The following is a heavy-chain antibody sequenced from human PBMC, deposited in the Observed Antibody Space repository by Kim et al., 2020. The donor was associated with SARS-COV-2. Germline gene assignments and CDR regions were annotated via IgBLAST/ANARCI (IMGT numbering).Heavy chain of an antibody. V-gene: IGHV7-4-1*02. CDR3: AGEGIAAAGTSHYYYYGMDV. Sequence: ASVKVSCKASGYTFTSYAMNWVRQAPGQGLEWMGWINTNTGNPTYAQGFTGRFVFSLDTSVSTAYLQISSLKAEDTAVYYCAGEGIAAAGTSHYYYYGMDVWGQGTTVTVSS. CDR2: INTNTGNP. CDR1: GYTFTSYA. D-gene: IGHD6-13*01. J-gene: IGHJ6*02.